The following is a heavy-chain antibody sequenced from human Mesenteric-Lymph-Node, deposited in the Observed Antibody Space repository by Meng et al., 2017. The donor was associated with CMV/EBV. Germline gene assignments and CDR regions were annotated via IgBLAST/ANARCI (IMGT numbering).Heavy chain of an antibody. V-gene: IGHV6-1*01. J-gene: IGHJ4*02. CDR1: GDSVSSNSAA. CDR3: VRESASMFDF. CDR2: TYYRSKWYN. Sequence: AISGDSVSSNSAAWNWIRQSPSRGLEWLGRTYYRSKWYNDYAVSVKSRMTFNPDTASNQFSLQLNSVTPEDTAVYYCVRESASMFDFWGQGTLVTVSS.